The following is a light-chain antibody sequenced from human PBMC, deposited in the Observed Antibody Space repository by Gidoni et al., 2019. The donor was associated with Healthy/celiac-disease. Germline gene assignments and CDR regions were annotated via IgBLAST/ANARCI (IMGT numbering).Light chain of an antibody. V-gene: IGKV3-11*01. CDR2: DAS. Sequence: ELVLTQSPATLSLSPGERATLSCRASQSVSSYLACYQQKPGQAPRLLIYDASNRATGIPARFSGSGSGTDFTLTISSLEPEDCAVYYCKQRSNWPWTFGQGTKVEIK. CDR3: KQRSNWPWT. J-gene: IGKJ1*01. CDR1: QSVSSY.